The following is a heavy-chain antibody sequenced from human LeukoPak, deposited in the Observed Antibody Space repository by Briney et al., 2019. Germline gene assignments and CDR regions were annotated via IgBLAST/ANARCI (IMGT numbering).Heavy chain of an antibody. CDR2: ISYDGSNE. D-gene: IGHD2-21*01. J-gene: IGHJ4*02. Sequence: GGSLRLSCAASGFTVSTYGMHWVRQAPGKGLEWVAVISYDGSNEYYADSVKGRFTISRDNSKNTLYLQMSSLRAEGTAVYYCAKEFNSGLPDYWGQGTLVTVPS. CDR3: AKEFNSGLPDY. CDR1: GFTVSTYG. V-gene: IGHV3-30*18.